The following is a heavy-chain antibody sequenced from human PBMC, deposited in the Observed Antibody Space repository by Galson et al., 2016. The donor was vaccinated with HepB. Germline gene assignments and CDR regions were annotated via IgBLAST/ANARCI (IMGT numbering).Heavy chain of an antibody. CDR2: IRGSGGSP. D-gene: IGHD6-19*01. CDR3: AKAKDRGYDSGCLDN. CDR1: GFIFSNYA. Sequence: SLRLSCAASGFIFSNYAMSWVRQTPGKGLEWVSDIRGSGGSPYYADSVLGRFTITRDNSKNTLYLQMNSLRAEDTALYYCAKAKDRGYDSGCLDNWGQGTLVIVSS. V-gene: IGHV3-23*01. J-gene: IGHJ4*02.